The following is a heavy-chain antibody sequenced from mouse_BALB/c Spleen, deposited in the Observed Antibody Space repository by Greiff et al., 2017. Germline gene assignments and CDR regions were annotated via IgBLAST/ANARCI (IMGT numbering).Heavy chain of an antibody. V-gene: IGHV5-17*02. Sequence: EVMLVESGGGLVQPGGSLKLSCAASGFTFSSFGMHWVRQAPEKGLEWVAYISGDNTTIYYSDTLKGRFTVSRDNPKNTLFLQMTSLRSEDTAMYYCARWGTTVLSYYAMDYWGQGTSVTVAS. D-gene: IGHD1-1*01. J-gene: IGHJ4*01. CDR1: GFTFSSFG. CDR2: ISGDNTTI. CDR3: ARWGTTVLSYYAMDY.